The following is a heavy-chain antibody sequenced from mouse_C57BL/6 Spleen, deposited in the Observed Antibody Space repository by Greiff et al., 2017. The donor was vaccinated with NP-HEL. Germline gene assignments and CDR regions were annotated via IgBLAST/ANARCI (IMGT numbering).Heavy chain of an antibody. J-gene: IGHJ1*03. Sequence: QVTLKECGPGILQSSQTLSLTCSFSGFSLSTSGMGVSWIRQPSGKGLEWLAHIYWDDDKRYNPSLKSRLTISKDTSRNQVFLKITSVDTADTATYYCARTLPIVGYFDVWGTGTTVTVSS. D-gene: IGHD2-12*01. CDR3: ARTLPIVGYFDV. CDR1: GFSLSTSGMG. V-gene: IGHV8-12*01. CDR2: IYWDDDK.